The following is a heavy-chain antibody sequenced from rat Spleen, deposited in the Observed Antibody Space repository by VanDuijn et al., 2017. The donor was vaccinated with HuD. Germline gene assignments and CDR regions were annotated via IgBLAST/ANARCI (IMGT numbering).Heavy chain of an antibody. CDR2: MWRGGGT. J-gene: IGHJ2*01. D-gene: IGHD1-3*01. V-gene: IGHV2-45*01. Sequence: QVQLMESGPGLVQPSETLSLTCTVSGFSLTSYNIHWVRQPPGKGLEWMGVMWRGGGTDYNSDLKSRLSISRDISQNQVFLKMKSLQSEDTSTYYCARVMGAHWGQGVMVTVSS. CDR3: ARVMGAH. CDR1: GFSLTSYN.